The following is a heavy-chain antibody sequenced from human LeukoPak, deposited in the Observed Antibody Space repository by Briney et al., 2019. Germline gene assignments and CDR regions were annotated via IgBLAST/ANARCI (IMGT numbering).Heavy chain of an antibody. Sequence: PSETLSLTCTISGGSISSYFWSWIRQPPGKGLEWIGYIYYTGSTNYNPSLKSRVIISLDTSKNQFSLKLSSVTAAGTAVYYCARTLSRWDPFDYWGQGTLVTVSS. CDR3: ARTLSRWDPFDY. J-gene: IGHJ4*02. CDR1: GGSISSYF. D-gene: IGHD1-26*01. CDR2: IYYTGST. V-gene: IGHV4-59*01.